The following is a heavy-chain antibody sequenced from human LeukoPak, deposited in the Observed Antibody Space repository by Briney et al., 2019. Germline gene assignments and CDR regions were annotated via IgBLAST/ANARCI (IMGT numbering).Heavy chain of an antibody. CDR3: AKDSSALDAFDI. J-gene: IGHJ3*02. V-gene: IGHV4-61*01. Sequence: SETLSLTCTVSGGSVSSGSYYWSWIRQPPGKGLEWIGYIYYSGSTNYNPSLKSRVTISVDKSKNQFSLKLSSVTAADTAVYYCAKDSSALDAFDIWGQGTMVTVSS. CDR2: IYYSGST. D-gene: IGHD3-22*01. CDR1: GGSVSSGSYY.